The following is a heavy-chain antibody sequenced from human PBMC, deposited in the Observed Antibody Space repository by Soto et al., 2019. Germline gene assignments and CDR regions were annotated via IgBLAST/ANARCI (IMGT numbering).Heavy chain of an antibody. D-gene: IGHD3-9*01. CDR2: IIPIFGTA. V-gene: IGHV1-69*13. CDR1: GGTFSSYA. J-gene: IGHJ5*02. Sequence: GASVKVSCKASGGTFSSYAISWVRQAPGQGLEWMGGIIPIFGTANYAQKFQGRVTITADESTSTAYMELSSLRSEDTAVYYCARDASRYYGILTGMSWFDPWGQGTLVTVSS. CDR3: ARDASRYYGILTGMSWFDP.